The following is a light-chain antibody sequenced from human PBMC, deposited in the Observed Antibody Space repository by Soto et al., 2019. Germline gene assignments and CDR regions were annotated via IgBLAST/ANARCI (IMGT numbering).Light chain of an antibody. CDR2: DVS. CDR3: SSYTSSKSIV. V-gene: IGLV2-14*03. Sequence: QSALTQPASVSGSPGQSITISCTGTSSDVGGYDFVSWYQQHPGKAPKLMIYDVSNRPSGVSNRLSGSKSGNTASLTISGLQAEDEADYYCSSYTSSKSIVFGTGTKVTVL. J-gene: IGLJ1*01. CDR1: SSDVGGYDF.